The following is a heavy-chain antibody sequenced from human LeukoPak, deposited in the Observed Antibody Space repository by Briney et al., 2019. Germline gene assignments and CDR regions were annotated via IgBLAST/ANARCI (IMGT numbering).Heavy chain of an antibody. CDR2: IVPSGGAT. CDR3: AREMRGYYDISGYNFDY. J-gene: IGHJ4*02. D-gene: IGHD3-22*01. CDR1: GYAFTSHY. Sequence: ASVKVSCKTFGYAFTSHYMHWVRQAPGQGLEWMGIIVPSGGATAYAQKLQGRVTMIRDSSTSTVYMELSSLRSDDTAVYYCAREMRGYYDISGYNFDYWGQGTLLTVSS. V-gene: IGHV1-46*04.